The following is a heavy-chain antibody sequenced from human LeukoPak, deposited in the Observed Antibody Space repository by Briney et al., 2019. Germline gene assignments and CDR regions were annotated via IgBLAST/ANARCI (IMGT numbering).Heavy chain of an antibody. D-gene: IGHD6-19*01. CDR3: AKDLSYSSGWGDYYYYGMDV. J-gene: IGHJ6*02. V-gene: IGHV3-23*01. Sequence: GGSLRLSCAASGFTFSGYAMSWVRQAPGKGLEWVSAISGSGGSTYYADSVKGRFTISRDNSKNTLYLQMNSLRAEDTAVYYCAKDLSYSSGWGDYYYYGMDVWGQGTTVTVSS. CDR2: ISGSGGST. CDR1: GFTFSGYA.